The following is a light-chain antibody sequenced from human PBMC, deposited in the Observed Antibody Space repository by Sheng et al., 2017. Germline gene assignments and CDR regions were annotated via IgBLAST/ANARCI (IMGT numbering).Light chain of an antibody. J-gene: IGKJ4*01. V-gene: IGKV3-11*01. CDR1: QTVYSF. Sequence: ETVLTQSPATLSLSPGERATLSCRASQTVYSFLAWYQQKPGQAPRLLIYDASNRATGIPARFVGDGSGTDFTLTINNLEPEDSAVYYCQQRNIWPPSFGGGTKGGDQT. CDR2: DAS. CDR3: QQRNIWPPS.